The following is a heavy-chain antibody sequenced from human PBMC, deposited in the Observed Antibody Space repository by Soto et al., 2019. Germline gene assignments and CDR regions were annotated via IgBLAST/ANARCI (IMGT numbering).Heavy chain of an antibody. CDR3: GTVFEK. CDR1: GFTFTNYW. Sequence: VGSLRLSCAASGFTFTNYWMHWVRQVPGEGLVWVSRIDNHGDGTSYADFVKGRFTISRDNAKNTLYLQMNSLRVEDTAIYYCGTVFEKWGQGTMVTVSS. V-gene: IGHV3-74*01. J-gene: IGHJ3*02. CDR2: IDNHGDGT.